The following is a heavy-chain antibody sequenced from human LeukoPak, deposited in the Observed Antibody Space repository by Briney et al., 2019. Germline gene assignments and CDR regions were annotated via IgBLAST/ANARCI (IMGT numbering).Heavy chain of an antibody. V-gene: IGHV5-10-1*01. CDR3: ARHMESYSSSWYGNYDY. CDR1: GYIFTSYW. J-gene: IGHJ4*02. Sequence: GESLKISCRGSGYIFTSYWIGWVRQMPGKGLEWMGRIDPSDSYTNYSPSFQGHVTISADKSISTAYLQWSSLKASDTAMYYCARHMESYSSSWYGNYDYWGQGTLVTVSS. D-gene: IGHD6-13*01. CDR2: IDPSDSYT.